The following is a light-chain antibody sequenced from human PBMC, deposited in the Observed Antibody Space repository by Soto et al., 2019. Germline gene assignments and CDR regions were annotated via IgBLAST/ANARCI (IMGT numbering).Light chain of an antibody. Sequence: EIVMTQSPATLSVSPGERATLSCRASQSISSNLAWYQQKPGQAPRLLIYGASTRATGIPARFSGSGSGTEFTLTISSLQSEAFAVYYCQHYNNWPPWTFGQGTKVEI. CDR2: GAS. V-gene: IGKV3-15*01. CDR1: QSISSN. J-gene: IGKJ1*01. CDR3: QHYNNWPPWT.